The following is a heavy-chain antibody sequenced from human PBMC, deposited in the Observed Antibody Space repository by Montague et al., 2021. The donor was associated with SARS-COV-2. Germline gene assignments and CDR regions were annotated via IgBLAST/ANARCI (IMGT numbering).Heavy chain of an antibody. CDR2: IYYSGST. CDR3: ARAPVAHITIFGVVTSFDY. D-gene: IGHD3-3*01. CDR1: GGSISSYY. Sequence: SETLSLTCTVSGGSISSYYWSWIRQPPGKGLEWIGYIYYSGSTNYNPSLKSRVTISVDTSKNQFSLKLSSVTAADTAVYYCARAPVAHITIFGVVTSFDYLGQGTL. J-gene: IGHJ4*02. V-gene: IGHV4-59*01.